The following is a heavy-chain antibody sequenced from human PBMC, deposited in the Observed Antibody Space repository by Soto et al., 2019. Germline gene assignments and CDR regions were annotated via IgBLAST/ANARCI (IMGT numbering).Heavy chain of an antibody. J-gene: IGHJ4*02. CDR1: GGSISSGGYY. CDR3: ARTATVTTCFDY. CDR2: ISYSGST. Sequence: QVQLQESGPGLVKPSQTLSLTCPVSGGSISSGGYYWSWIRQHPGKGLEWIGYISYSGSTYYNPSLKCRVTISVDTSKNQFSLKLSSVTAADTAVYYCARTATVTTCFDYWGQGTLVTVSS. D-gene: IGHD4-17*01. V-gene: IGHV4-31*03.